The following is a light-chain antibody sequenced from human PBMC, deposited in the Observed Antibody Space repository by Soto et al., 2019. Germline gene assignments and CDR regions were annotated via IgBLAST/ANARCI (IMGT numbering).Light chain of an antibody. CDR2: AAT. CDR1: QGISSW. Sequence: DIQMTQSPSSVSASVGDRVTITCRASQGISSWLAWFQQKPGKAPKLLIYAATILHSGVPSRFSASGSGTDFTLAISSLRPEDFATYYCQQAHSFPYTFGQGTTLEIK. J-gene: IGKJ2*01. V-gene: IGKV1-12*01. CDR3: QQAHSFPYT.